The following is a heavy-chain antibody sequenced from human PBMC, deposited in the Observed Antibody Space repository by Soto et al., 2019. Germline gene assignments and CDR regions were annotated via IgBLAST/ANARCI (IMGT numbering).Heavy chain of an antibody. Sequence: EVQLLESGGGLVQPGGSLRLSCAASGFTFSSYAMSWVRQAPGKGLEWVSAISGSGGSTYYADSVKGRFTISRDNSKNTLYLQMNSRRAEDTAVYYCAKAPRRFGVLSYYGMDVWGQGTRVTVSS. V-gene: IGHV3-23*01. J-gene: IGHJ6*02. CDR2: ISGSGGST. CDR1: GFTFSSYA. CDR3: AKAPRRFGVLSYYGMDV. D-gene: IGHD3-16*01.